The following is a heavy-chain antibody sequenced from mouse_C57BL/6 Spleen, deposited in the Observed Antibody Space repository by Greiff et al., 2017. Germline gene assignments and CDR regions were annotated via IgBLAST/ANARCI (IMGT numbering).Heavy chain of an antibody. CDR2: IYPGDGDT. V-gene: IGHV1-82*01. CDR3: ARGTAQDYFDY. D-gene: IGHD3-2*02. J-gene: IGHJ2*01. CDR1: GYAFSSSW. Sequence: QVQLQQSGPELVKPGASVKISCKASGYAFSSSWMNWVKQRPGKGLKWIGRIYPGDGDTNYNGKFKGKATLTADKSSSTAYMQLSSLTSEDSAVYFCARGTAQDYFDYWGQGTTLTVSS.